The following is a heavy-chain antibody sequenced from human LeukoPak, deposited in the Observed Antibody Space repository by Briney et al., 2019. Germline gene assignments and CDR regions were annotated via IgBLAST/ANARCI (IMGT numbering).Heavy chain of an antibody. J-gene: IGHJ4*02. V-gene: IGHV1-3*01. CDR3: ARDLYSSSRNFDY. CDR2: INAGNGNT. CDR1: GYTFTSYA. Sequence: ASVKVSCKTSGYTFTSYAVHWVRQAPGRRLEWMGWINAGNGNTKYSQRFRGRVTITRDTSANTAYMELSSLGSEDTAVYYCARDLYSSSRNFDYWGQGTLVTVSS. D-gene: IGHD6-13*01.